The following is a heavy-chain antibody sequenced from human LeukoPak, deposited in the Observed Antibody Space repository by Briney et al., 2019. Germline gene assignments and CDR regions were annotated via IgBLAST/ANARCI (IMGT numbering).Heavy chain of an antibody. V-gene: IGHV1-69*13. CDR1: GGTFRNYG. CDR2: IIPIFGTG. CDR3: ASRYCSGGSCFSRDYYYYYMDV. D-gene: IGHD2-15*01. Sequence: ASVKVSCKTSGGTFRNYGFTWLRQAPGQGLEWIGGIIPIFGTGKYAQKFQGRVTVIADEFTSTAYMELSSLRSVDTAVYYCASRYCSGGSCFSRDYYYYYMDVWGKGTTVTVSS. J-gene: IGHJ6*03.